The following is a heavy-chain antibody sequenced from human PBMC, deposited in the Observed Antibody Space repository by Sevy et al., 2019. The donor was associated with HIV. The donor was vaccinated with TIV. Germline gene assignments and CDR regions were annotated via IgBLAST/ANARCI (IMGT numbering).Heavy chain of an antibody. CDR2: ISSSSTI. CDR1: GFTFSSYS. J-gene: IGHJ3*02. Sequence: GGSLRLSCAASGFTFSSYSMNWVRQAPGKGLEWVSYISSSSTIYYADSVKGRFTISRDNAKNSLYLQMNSLRDEDTAVYYCARARTDEQWLVREDAFDIWGQGTMVTVSS. V-gene: IGHV3-48*02. D-gene: IGHD6-19*01. CDR3: ARARTDEQWLVREDAFDI.